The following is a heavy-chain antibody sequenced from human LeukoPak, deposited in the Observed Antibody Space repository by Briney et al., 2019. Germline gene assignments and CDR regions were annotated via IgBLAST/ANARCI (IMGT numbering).Heavy chain of an antibody. D-gene: IGHD6-19*01. J-gene: IGHJ4*02. CDR2: INPSGGGT. CDR1: GYTFTSYY. CDR3: ARDRYSSGWYLFDY. Sequence: GASVKASCKASGYTFTSYYIHWVRQAPGQGLEWRGIINPSGGGTGYAQKFQGRVTMTRDTSTSTVYMELSSLRSEDTAVYYCARDRYSSGWYLFDYWGQGTLVTVSS. V-gene: IGHV1-46*01.